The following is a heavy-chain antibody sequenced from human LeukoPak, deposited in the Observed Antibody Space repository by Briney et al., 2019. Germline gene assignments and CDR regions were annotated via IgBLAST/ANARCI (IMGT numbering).Heavy chain of an antibody. V-gene: IGHV6-1*01. D-gene: IGHD6-6*01. CDR1: GDSVSSSTAM. Sequence: SQTLSLTCAISGDSVSSSTAMWNWIRPSPSKGLEWLGRTYYRYKWYNDYAVSVKSRININADTSENQFSLQLNSVTPEDTAVYYCAGGDLVFDSWGQGTLVTVSS. J-gene: IGHJ4*02. CDR2: TYYRYKWYN. CDR3: AGGDLVFDS.